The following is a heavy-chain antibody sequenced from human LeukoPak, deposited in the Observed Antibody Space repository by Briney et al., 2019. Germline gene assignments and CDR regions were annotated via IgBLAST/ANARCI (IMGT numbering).Heavy chain of an antibody. J-gene: IGHJ4*02. CDR1: GYTFTSYD. Sequence: ASVKVSCKASGYTFTSYDINWVRRATGQGLEWMGWMNPNSGNTGYAQKFQGRVTITRNTSISTAYMELSSLRSEDTAVYYCARGDYSGSYQTSYYFDYWGQGTLVTVSS. CDR2: MNPNSGNT. V-gene: IGHV1-8*03. D-gene: IGHD1-26*01. CDR3: ARGDYSGSYQTSYYFDY.